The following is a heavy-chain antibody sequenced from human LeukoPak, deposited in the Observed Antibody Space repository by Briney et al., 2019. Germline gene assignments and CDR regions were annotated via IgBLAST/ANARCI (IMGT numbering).Heavy chain of an antibody. D-gene: IGHD2-2*01. Sequence: GASVKVSCKASGYTFTGYYMHWVRQAPGQGLEWMGWINPNSGGTNYAQKFQGRVTMTRDTSISTAYMELSRLRSDDTAVYYCAKAGTSHYYYYMDVWGKGTTVTVSS. CDR2: INPNSGGT. V-gene: IGHV1-2*02. CDR1: GYTFTGYY. CDR3: AKAGTSHYYYYMDV. J-gene: IGHJ6*03.